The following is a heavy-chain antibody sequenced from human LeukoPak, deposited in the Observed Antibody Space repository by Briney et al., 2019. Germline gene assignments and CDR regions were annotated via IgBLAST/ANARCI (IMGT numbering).Heavy chain of an antibody. V-gene: IGHV3-30*02. CDR1: GFMFSNYG. Sequence: GGSLRLSCAASGFMFSNYGMHWVRQAPGKGLEWVAFIRFDGDITEYADSVKGRFTISRDNFNNTLYLQMSRLTAEDTAIYYCTVTTILIYNFDSWGQGTLVTVSS. CDR3: TVTTILIYNFDS. D-gene: IGHD5-24*01. J-gene: IGHJ4*02. CDR2: IRFDGDIT.